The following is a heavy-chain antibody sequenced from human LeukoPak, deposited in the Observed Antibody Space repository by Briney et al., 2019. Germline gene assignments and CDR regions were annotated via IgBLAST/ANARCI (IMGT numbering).Heavy chain of an antibody. D-gene: IGHD7-27*01. CDR3: ARDADWGYDAFDI. CDR1: GDSVSITSDV. CDR2: TYSRSTWIN. J-gene: IGHJ3*02. Sequence: SQTLSLTCAISGDSVSITSDVWNWIRQSPSRGLEWLGRTYSRSTWINDYAVPVKSRISINADTSKNQFSLQLNSVTPEDPAVYYCARDADWGYDAFDIWGQGTMVTVSS. V-gene: IGHV6-1*01.